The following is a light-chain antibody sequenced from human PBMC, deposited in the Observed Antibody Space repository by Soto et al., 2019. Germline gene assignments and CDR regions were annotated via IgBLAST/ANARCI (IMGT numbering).Light chain of an antibody. CDR2: EVN. Sequence: QSVLTQPPSSAASPGPSVTISCTGTSSYVGAYDYVSWYQHHPGTAPKLIIYEVNKRPSGVPDRFSGSKSGNKASLTVSGLQAEDEADHYCASYAGSTNFYVFGTGTKVTVL. J-gene: IGLJ1*01. CDR3: ASYAGSTNFYV. V-gene: IGLV2-8*01. CDR1: SSYVGAYDY.